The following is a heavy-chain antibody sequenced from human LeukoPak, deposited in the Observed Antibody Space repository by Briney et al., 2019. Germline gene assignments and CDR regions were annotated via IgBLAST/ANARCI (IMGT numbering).Heavy chain of an antibody. V-gene: IGHV1-18*01. CDR3: VRVYCTSTSCHFDY. J-gene: IGHJ4*02. CDR2: ISAYNGNT. CDR1: GYTFISYG. D-gene: IGHD2-2*01. Sequence: ASVKVSCKASGYTFISYGLSWVRQAPGQGLEWMGWISAYNGNTNYAQRFQDRVTMTTDTPTSTAYMELRSLRSDDTAVYYCVRVYCTSTSCHFDYWGQGTLVTVSS.